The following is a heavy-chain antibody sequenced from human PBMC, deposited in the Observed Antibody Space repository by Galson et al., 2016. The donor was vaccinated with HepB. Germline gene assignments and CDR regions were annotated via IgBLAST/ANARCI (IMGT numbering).Heavy chain of an antibody. J-gene: IGHJ6*02. CDR3: ASLPDYNGLDV. CDR2: ITHNGTT. CDR1: GGSFSAYY. V-gene: IGHV4-34*01. Sequence: SETLSLTCAVYGGSFSAYYWSWIRQPPGKGLEWIGEITHNGTTNYNPSLKSRITISVDTSKHQFSLRLTSVTAADTAVYYCASLPDYNGLDVWGQGTTVTVSS.